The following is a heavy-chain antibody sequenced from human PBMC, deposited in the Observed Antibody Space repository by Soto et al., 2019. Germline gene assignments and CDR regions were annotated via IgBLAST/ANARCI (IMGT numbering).Heavy chain of an antibody. CDR2: IYYSGST. CDR1: GGSISSYY. V-gene: IGHV4-59*08. CDR3: ARQGYSSGWYGDYYGMDV. Sequence: QVQLQESGPGLVKPSETLSLTCTVSGGSISSYYWSWIRQPPGKGLEWIGYIYYSGSTNYNPSLKSRVTISVDTSKNQFPLKLSSVTAADTAVYYCARQGYSSGWYGDYYGMDVWGQGTTVTVSS. J-gene: IGHJ6*02. D-gene: IGHD6-19*01.